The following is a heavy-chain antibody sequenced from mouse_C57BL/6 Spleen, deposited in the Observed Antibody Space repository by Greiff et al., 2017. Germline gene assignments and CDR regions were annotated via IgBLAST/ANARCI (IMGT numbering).Heavy chain of an antibody. Sequence: DVKLVESGPGLVKPSQSLSLTCSVTGYSITSGYYWNWIRQFPGNKLEWMGYISYDGSNNYNPSLKNRISITRDTSKNQFFLKLNSVTTEDTATYYCARWTIYYYGSSYYWYCDVWGTGTTVTVSS. J-gene: IGHJ1*03. CDR1: GYSITSGYY. CDR3: ARWTIYYYGSSYYWYCDV. V-gene: IGHV3-6*01. CDR2: ISYDGSN. D-gene: IGHD1-1*01.